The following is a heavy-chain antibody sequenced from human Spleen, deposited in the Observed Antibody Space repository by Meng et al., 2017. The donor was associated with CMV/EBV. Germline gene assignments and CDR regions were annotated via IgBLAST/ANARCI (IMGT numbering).Heavy chain of an antibody. V-gene: IGHV1-46*01. CDR3: ARRHSYGSHHFDY. Sequence: ASVKVSCKTSGYTFTGYYMHWVRQAPGQGLEWMGVINPSGGSPSYARDFQGRVSMTKDTSTTTVYMEVRSLRSEDTAVYYCARRHSYGSHHFDYWGQGTLVTVSS. CDR1: GYTFTGYY. CDR2: INPSGGSP. D-gene: IGHD5-18*01. J-gene: IGHJ4*02.